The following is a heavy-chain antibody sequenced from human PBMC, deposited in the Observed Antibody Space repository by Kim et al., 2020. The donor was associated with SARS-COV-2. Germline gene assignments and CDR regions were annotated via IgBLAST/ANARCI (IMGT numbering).Heavy chain of an antibody. Sequence: GGSLRLSCAASGFTVSSNYMSWVRQAPGKGLEWVSVIYSGGSTYYADSVKGRFTISRDNSKNTLYLQMNSLRAEDTAVYYCARDGKGMTDDAFDIWGQGTMVTVSS. D-gene: IGHD1-1*01. CDR3: ARDGKGMTDDAFDI. V-gene: IGHV3-53*01. CDR1: GFTVSSNY. J-gene: IGHJ3*02. CDR2: IYSGGST.